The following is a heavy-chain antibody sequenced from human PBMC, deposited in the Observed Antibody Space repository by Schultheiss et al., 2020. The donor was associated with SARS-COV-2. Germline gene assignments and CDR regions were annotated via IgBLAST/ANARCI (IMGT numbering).Heavy chain of an antibody. CDR2: IDPNSGNT. CDR3: AIFYIESGGSCYSLGCPENYGMDV. D-gene: IGHD2-15*01. V-gene: IGHV1-8*02. CDR1: GYTFTSYY. Sequence: ASVKVSCKASGYTFTSYYMHWVRQAPGQGLEWMGWIDPNSGNTGYAQKFQGRVTMTRNTSISTAYMELSSLRSEDTAVYYCAIFYIESGGSCYSLGCPENYGMDVWGQGTTVTVSS. J-gene: IGHJ6*02.